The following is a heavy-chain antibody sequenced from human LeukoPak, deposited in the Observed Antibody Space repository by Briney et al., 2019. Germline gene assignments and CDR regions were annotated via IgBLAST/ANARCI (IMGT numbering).Heavy chain of an antibody. CDR2: VGGSGDTT. D-gene: IGHD4/OR15-4a*01. J-gene: IGHJ6*01. CDR3: AKGVHQLVYKYGVDV. CDR1: GFTFNTHA. Sequence: GGSLRLSCAASGFTFNTHAMNWVRQAPGKGLEWVSGVGGSGDTTYYGDSVKGRFTISRDNSKNTLYLQMNSLRAEDTAVYYCAKGVHQLVYKYGVDVWGRGTTVTVSS. V-gene: IGHV3-23*01.